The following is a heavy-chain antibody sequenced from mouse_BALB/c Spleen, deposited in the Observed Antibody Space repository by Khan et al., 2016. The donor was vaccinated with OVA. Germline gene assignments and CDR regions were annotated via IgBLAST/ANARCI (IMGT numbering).Heavy chain of an antibody. V-gene: IGHV7-3*02. CDR1: GFTFTDYY. Sequence: VQLKESGGGLVQPGGSLRLSCATSGFTFTDYYMSWVRQPPGKALEWLGFIRNKANGYTTEYSVSVQGRFTISRDNSKSIFYLKRNKMRAEESVNYYGARDKTINERNYAMDYWGQGTSVTVSS. J-gene: IGHJ4*01. CDR3: ARDKTINERNYAMDY. CDR2: IRNKANGYTT.